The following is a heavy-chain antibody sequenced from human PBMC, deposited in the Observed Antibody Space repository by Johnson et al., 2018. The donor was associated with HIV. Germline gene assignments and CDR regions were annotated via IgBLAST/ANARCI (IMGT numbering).Heavy chain of an antibody. V-gene: IGHV3-30-3*01. CDR1: GFTFSSYT. Sequence: QVQLVESGGGVVQPGRSLRLSCAASGFTFSSYTMYWVRQAPGKGLEWVALISHEGLNKYYADSVKGRFTISRDNSKNTLYLQMNSLRVEDTALYYCVRDLSFDSIGYSHAFDMWGQGTMVTVSS. CDR3: VRDLSFDSIGYSHAFDM. J-gene: IGHJ3*02. D-gene: IGHD3-22*01. CDR2: ISHEGLNK.